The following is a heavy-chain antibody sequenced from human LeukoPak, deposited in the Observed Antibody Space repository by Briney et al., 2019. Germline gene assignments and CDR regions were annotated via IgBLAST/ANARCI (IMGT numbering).Heavy chain of an antibody. D-gene: IGHD5-24*01. Sequence: SETLSLTCSISSCSITTHYWSWIRQPPGKGLEWIGYVYYSGSTTYNPSLQSRVTMSADTSKNQFSLKLSSVTAADTAVYYCAGSDGYNSFDFWGQGTLVTVSS. CDR2: VYYSGST. V-gene: IGHV4-59*11. J-gene: IGHJ4*02. CDR3: AGSDGYNSFDF. CDR1: SCSITTHY.